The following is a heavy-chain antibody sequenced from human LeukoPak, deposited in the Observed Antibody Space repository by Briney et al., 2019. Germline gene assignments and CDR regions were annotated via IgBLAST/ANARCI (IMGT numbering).Heavy chain of an antibody. CDR3: ARAPPSSGSRYYFDY. CDR2: IYYSGST. J-gene: IGHJ4*02. D-gene: IGHD6-19*01. Sequence: SETLSLTCTVSGGSISSSSYYWGWIRQPPGKGLEWIGSIYYSGSTYYNPSLKSRVTISVDTSKNQFSLKLSSVTAADTAVYYCARAPPSSGSRYYFDYWGQGTLVTVSS. V-gene: IGHV4-39*07. CDR1: GGSISSSSYY.